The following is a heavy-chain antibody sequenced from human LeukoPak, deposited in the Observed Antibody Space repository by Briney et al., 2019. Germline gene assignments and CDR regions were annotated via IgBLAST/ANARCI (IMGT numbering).Heavy chain of an antibody. D-gene: IGHD2-2*01. CDR1: GYTFTGYY. Sequence: ASVKVSCKASGYTFTGYYMHWVRQAPGQGLEWMGWINPNSGGTNYAQKFQGRVTMTRDTSISTAYMELSRLRSDDTAVYYCARALVPAAMPLNYWGQGTLVTVSS. V-gene: IGHV1-2*02. J-gene: IGHJ4*02. CDR3: ARALVPAAMPLNY. CDR2: INPNSGGT.